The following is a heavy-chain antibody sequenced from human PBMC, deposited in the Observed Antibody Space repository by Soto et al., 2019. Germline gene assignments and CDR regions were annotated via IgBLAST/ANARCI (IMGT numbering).Heavy chain of an antibody. D-gene: IGHD2-15*01. J-gene: IGHJ4*02. CDR3: ARGVSGGSCYDY. CDR1: GFTFSTYG. V-gene: IGHV3-33*01. CDR2: IWYDGSNK. Sequence: QVQLVESGGGVVQPGRSLRLSCAASGFTFSTYGMHWVRQAPGKGLEWVAIIWYDGSNKYYADSVKGRFTISRDNSKNTLYLQMNNLRADDTAVYYCARGVSGGSCYDYWGQGTLVTVSS.